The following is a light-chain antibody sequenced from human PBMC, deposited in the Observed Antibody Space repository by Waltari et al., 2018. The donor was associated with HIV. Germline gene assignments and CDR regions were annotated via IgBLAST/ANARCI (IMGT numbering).Light chain of an antibody. J-gene: IGLJ3*02. V-gene: IGLV2-23*01. Sequence: QSALTHPASVSGSPGQSITISCTGSSSDIGSSTLVSWYQQHPGKAPKLMSLEGINRPSGVSNRFAGSKSGNTASLTISGLQADDEADYYCCSYAGSSNWVFGGGTKLTVL. CDR2: EGI. CDR1: SSDIGSSTL. CDR3: CSYAGSSNWV.